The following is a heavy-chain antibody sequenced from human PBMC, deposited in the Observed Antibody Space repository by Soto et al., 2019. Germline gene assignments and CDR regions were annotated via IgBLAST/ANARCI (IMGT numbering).Heavy chain of an antibody. Sequence: LRLSCAASGFTFSSYWMHWVRQAPGKGLVWVSRINSDGSSTSYADSVKGRFTISRDNAKNTLYLQMNSLRAEDTAVYYCARVSSKYYDFWSGYHYYYGMDVWGQGTTVTVSS. J-gene: IGHJ6*02. CDR2: INSDGSST. CDR3: ARVSSKYYDFWSGYHYYYGMDV. D-gene: IGHD3-3*01. V-gene: IGHV3-74*01. CDR1: GFTFSSYW.